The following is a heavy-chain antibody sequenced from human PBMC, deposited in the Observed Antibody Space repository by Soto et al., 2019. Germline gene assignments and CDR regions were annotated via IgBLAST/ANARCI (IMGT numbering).Heavy chain of an antibody. J-gene: IGHJ6*02. CDR3: AKEEGIAAAGSYYYYYGMDV. CDR1: GFSYSSYA. CDR2: ISGGGGDT. V-gene: IGHV3-23*01. Sequence: EVQLLESGGGLVQPGGSLRLSCAASGFSYSSYALNWVRQAPGKGLEWVSSISGGGGDTSYADSVRGRFTISRDNSKNTLYLQMNSLRAEDTAVYYCAKEEGIAAAGSYYYYYGMDVWGQGTTVTVSS. D-gene: IGHD6-13*01.